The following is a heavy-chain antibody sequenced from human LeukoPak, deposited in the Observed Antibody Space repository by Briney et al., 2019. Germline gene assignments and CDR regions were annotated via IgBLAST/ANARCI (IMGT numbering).Heavy chain of an antibody. V-gene: IGHV4-59*01. CDR1: GGSISSYY. J-gene: IGHJ4*02. Sequence: SETLSLTCTVSGGSISSYYWSCIRQPPGKGLEWIGYIYYSGSTNYNPSLKSRVTISVDTSKNQFSLKLSSVTAADTAVYYCAGGLAAAGFDYWGQGTLVTVSS. D-gene: IGHD6-13*01. CDR3: AGGLAAAGFDY. CDR2: IYYSGST.